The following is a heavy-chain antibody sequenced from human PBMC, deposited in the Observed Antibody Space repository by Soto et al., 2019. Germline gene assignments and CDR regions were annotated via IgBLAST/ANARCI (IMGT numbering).Heavy chain of an antibody. CDR2: IYYSGST. D-gene: IGHD6-6*01. Sequence: QVQLQESGPGLVKPSETLSLTCTVSGGSINSNSYYWAWIRQPPGKGLEWIGSIYYSGSTYYNPSLKIRVTISVDTSKDQFSLRLSSVTAADTAVYYCARMYSTSSGFDYWGQGTLVTVSS. V-gene: IGHV4-39*01. J-gene: IGHJ4*02. CDR3: ARMYSTSSGFDY. CDR1: GGSINSNSYY.